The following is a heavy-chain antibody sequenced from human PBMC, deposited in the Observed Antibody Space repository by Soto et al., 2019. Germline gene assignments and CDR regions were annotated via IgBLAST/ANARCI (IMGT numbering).Heavy chain of an antibody. J-gene: IGHJ4*02. Sequence: ASVKVSCKASGYTFTSYDINWVRQATGQGLEWMGWMNPNSGNTGYAQKFQGRVTMTRNNSISTAYMELSSLRSEDTAVYYCARARSDYYDSSGYWSEWGQGTLVTVSS. V-gene: IGHV1-8*01. D-gene: IGHD3-22*01. CDR2: MNPNSGNT. CDR1: GYTFTSYD. CDR3: ARARSDYYDSSGYWSE.